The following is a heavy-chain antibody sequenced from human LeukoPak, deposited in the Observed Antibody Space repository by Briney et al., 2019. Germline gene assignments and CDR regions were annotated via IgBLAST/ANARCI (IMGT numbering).Heavy chain of an antibody. J-gene: IGHJ6*03. Sequence: GGSLRLSCAASGFTFSSYAMHWVRQAPGKGLEWVAVISYDGSNKYYADSVKGRFIISRDNSKNTLYLQMNSLRAEDTAAYYCARGQGMYYYYYMDVWGKGTTVTVSS. CDR3: ARGQGMYYYYYMDV. V-gene: IGHV3-30*01. CDR1: GFTFSSYA. CDR2: ISYDGSNK.